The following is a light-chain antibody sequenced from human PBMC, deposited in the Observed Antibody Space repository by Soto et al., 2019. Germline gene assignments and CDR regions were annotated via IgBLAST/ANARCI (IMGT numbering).Light chain of an antibody. CDR2: EVN. V-gene: IGLV2-14*02. CDR3: SSFTRSSTWL. Sequence: QSALTQPASVSGSPGQSITISCTGTSSDIGTYNLVSWYQHYPGKAPKLMIYEVNNRPSGVSNRFSGSKSGNTASLTISGLQAEDEADYYCSSFTRSSTWLFGGGTKLTVL. J-gene: IGLJ3*02. CDR1: SSDIGTYNL.